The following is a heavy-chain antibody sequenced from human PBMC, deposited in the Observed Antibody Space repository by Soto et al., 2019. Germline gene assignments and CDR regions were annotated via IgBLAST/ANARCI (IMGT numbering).Heavy chain of an antibody. V-gene: IGHV4-59*01. D-gene: IGHD3-3*01. J-gene: IGHJ4*02. Sequence: SETLSLTCTVSGGSISSYYWSWIRQPPGKGLEWIGYIYYSGSTNYNPSLKSRVTIAVDTSKNQFSLKLSSVTAADTAVYYCARVNDFWSGPFDYWGQGTLVTVSS. CDR1: GGSISSYY. CDR2: IYYSGST. CDR3: ARVNDFWSGPFDY.